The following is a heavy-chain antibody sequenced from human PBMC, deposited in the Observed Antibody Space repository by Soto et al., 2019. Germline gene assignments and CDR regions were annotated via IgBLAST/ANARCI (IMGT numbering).Heavy chain of an antibody. Sequence: EVQLLESGGGLVQPGGSLRLSCAASGFTFSSYAMSWVRQAPGKGLEWVSAISGSGGSTYYADSVKDRLTISRDNSKNTLYLQMNSLRAEDTAVYYCAKENGYSSSWFEFDYWGQGTLVTVSS. CDR1: GFTFSSYA. CDR3: AKENGYSSSWFEFDY. CDR2: ISGSGGST. J-gene: IGHJ4*02. D-gene: IGHD6-13*01. V-gene: IGHV3-23*01.